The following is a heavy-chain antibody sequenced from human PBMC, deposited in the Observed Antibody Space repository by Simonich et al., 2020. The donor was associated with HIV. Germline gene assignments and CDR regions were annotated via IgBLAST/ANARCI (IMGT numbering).Heavy chain of an antibody. CDR3: ARGNPYYDY. D-gene: IGHD3-10*01. CDR2: IRTYKGNT. V-gene: IGHV1-18*01. Sequence: QVQLVQSGAEVKKPGASVKVSCKASGYTFPNYGFSWVRQPPGQGLGWMGWIRTYKGNTNYTQKLQGRVTMTTDTSTSTAYMELRSRRSDDTAVYYCARGNPYYDYWGQGTLVTVSS. J-gene: IGHJ4*02. CDR1: GYTFPNYG.